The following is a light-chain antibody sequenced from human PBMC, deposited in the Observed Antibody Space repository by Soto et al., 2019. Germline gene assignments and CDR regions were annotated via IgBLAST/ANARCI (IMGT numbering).Light chain of an antibody. CDR2: EVS. CDR3: MQSTQLPPT. V-gene: IGKV2D-29*02. J-gene: IGKJ5*01. CDR1: QSLLHITGETF. Sequence: VMTQRKLSLSVTPGQPASISCKSSQSLLHITGETFLFWYLQKPGQSPQLLIYEVSTRVSGVPDRFSGSGSGTDFTLEISRVETDDVGIYYCMQSTQLPPTFGQGTLLEVK.